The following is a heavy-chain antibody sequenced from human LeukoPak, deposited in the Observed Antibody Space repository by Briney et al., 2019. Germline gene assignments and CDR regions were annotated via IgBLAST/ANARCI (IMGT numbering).Heavy chain of an antibody. CDR1: GFTFSSYW. D-gene: IGHD4-17*01. V-gene: IGHV3-7*01. Sequence: PGGSLRLSCAASGFTFSSYWMSWVRQAPGKGLEWVANIKQDGSEKYYVDSVKGRFTISRDNAKNSLYLQMNSLRAKDTAVYYCARDHNYGVIDYWGQGTLVTVSS. CDR2: IKQDGSEK. CDR3: ARDHNYGVIDY. J-gene: IGHJ4*02.